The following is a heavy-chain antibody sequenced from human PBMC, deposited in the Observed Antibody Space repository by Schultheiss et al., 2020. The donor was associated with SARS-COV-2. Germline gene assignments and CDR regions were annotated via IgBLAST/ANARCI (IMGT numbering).Heavy chain of an antibody. D-gene: IGHD3-22*01. CDR3: ARVNYYDSSDAFDI. V-gene: IGHV4-39*01. CDR2: IYYSGST. CDR1: GGSISSSSSY. J-gene: IGHJ3*02. Sequence: SETLSLTCTVSGGSISSSSSYWGWIRQPPGKGLEWIGSIYYSGSTYYNPSLKSRVTISVDRSKNQFSLKLSSVTAADTAVYYCARVNYYDSSDAFDIWGQGTMVTVSS.